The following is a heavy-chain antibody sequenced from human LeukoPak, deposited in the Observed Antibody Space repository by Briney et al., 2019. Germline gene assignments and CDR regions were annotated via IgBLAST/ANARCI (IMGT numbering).Heavy chain of an antibody. CDR3: ARELQVWSPDFDY. D-gene: IGHD5-18*01. J-gene: IGHJ4*02. CDR1: GLTFSSYT. CDR2: ISISSSYI. Sequence: GGSLRLSCAASGLTFSSYTMTWVRQAPGKGLEWVSSISISSSYIYYADSVKGRFTISSDNAKNSLYLQMNSLRAEDAAVYYCARELQVWSPDFDYWGQGTLVTVSS. V-gene: IGHV3-21*01.